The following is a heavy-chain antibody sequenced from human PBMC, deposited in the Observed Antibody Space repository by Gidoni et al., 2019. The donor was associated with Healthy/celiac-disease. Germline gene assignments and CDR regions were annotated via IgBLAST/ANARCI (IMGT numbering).Heavy chain of an antibody. J-gene: IGHJ4*02. CDR1: GYTFTSYD. CDR3: ARDPESTRYSSGWYGVDY. CDR2: MNPNSGNT. D-gene: IGHD6-19*01. V-gene: IGHV1-8*01. Sequence: QVQLVQSGAEVKKPGASVKVSCKASGYTFTSYDINWVRQATGQGLEWMGWMNPNSGNTGYAQKFQGRVTMTRNTSISTAYMELSSLRSEDTAVYYCARDPESTRYSSGWYGVDYWGQGTLVTVSS.